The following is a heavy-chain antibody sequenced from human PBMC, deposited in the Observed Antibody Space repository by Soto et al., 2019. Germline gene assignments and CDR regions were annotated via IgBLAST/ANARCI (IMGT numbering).Heavy chain of an antibody. CDR2: IMPVFRTP. CDR1: GGTFRTAA. D-gene: IGHD2-8*01. V-gene: IGHV1-69*12. Sequence: QVQLKQSGAEVKKPGSSVKVSCKASGGTFRTAAISWVRQAPGQGLEWMGGIMPVFRTPDYAQKFQGRVTITADESTNTAYMELSGLRSDDTAVYYCARDNDRPQLGGNYYYILDVWGQGTTITVSS. CDR3: ARDNDRPQLGGNYYYILDV. J-gene: IGHJ6*02.